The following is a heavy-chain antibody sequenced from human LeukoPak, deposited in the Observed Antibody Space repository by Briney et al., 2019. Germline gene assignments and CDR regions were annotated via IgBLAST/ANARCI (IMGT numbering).Heavy chain of an antibody. CDR1: GFMFSDYY. Sequence: GSLRLSCAASGFMFSDYYMSWIRQAPGKGLEWIGEINHSGSTNYNPSLKSRVTISVDTSKNQFSLKLSSVTAADTAVYYCARGFLYCSGGSCHPFDYWGQGTLVTVSS. J-gene: IGHJ4*02. V-gene: IGHV4-34*01. CDR3: ARGFLYCSGGSCHPFDY. CDR2: INHSGST. D-gene: IGHD2-15*01.